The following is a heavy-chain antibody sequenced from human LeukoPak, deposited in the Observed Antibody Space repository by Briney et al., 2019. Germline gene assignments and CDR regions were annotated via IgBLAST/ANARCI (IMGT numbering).Heavy chain of an antibody. V-gene: IGHV3-7*03. CDR1: GFAFSSYW. D-gene: IGHD3-10*01. Sequence: PGGSLRLSCAASGFAFSSYWMSWVRQAPGKGLEWVANIKQDGSEKYYVDSVKGRFTISRDNAKNSLYLQMNSLRAEDTALYYCAKPYQYYGSDYYFDYWGQGTLVTVSS. CDR3: AKPYQYYGSDYYFDY. J-gene: IGHJ4*02. CDR2: IKQDGSEK.